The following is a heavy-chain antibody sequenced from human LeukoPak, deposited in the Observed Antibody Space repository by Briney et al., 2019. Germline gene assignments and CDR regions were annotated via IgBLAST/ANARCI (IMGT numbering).Heavy chain of an antibody. CDR1: GFIFSNYG. Sequence: GGSLRLSCAASGFIFSNYGIHWVRQAPDKGLEWVAFIRREGNTEYADSVKGRFTISRDNSKNTVSLQMNSLTGEDTAVYHCAKDLCDRSGCGEERDDWGQGTLVTVSS. CDR2: IRREGNTE. D-gene: IGHD6-25*01. CDR3: AKDLCDRSGCGEERDD. J-gene: IGHJ4*02. V-gene: IGHV3-30*02.